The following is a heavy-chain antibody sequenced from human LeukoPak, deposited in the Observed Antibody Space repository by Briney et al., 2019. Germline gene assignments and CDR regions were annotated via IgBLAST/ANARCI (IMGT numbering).Heavy chain of an antibody. CDR3: ARSSFRGVTLFDY. D-gene: IGHD3-10*01. Sequence: ASVKVSXKASGYTFTSYDINWVRQATGQGLEWMGWMNPNSGNTGYAQKFQGRVTMTRNTSISTAYMELSSLRSEDTAVYYCARSSFRGVTLFDYWGQGTLVTVSS. V-gene: IGHV1-8*01. J-gene: IGHJ4*02. CDR2: MNPNSGNT. CDR1: GYTFTSYD.